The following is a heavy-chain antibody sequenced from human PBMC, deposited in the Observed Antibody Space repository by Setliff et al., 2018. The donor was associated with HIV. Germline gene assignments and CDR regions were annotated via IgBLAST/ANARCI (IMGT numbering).Heavy chain of an antibody. J-gene: IGHJ5*02. CDR1: GGTFRGFG. V-gene: IGHV1-69*13. Sequence: GASVKVSCKASGGTFRGFGISWVVQAPGQGLEWMGQIIPIFGTPRYAQKFQGRVTITADESTSTVYMELSSLRSEDTAVYYCARDLYSSGWPNWFDPWGQGTLVTVSS. CDR3: ARDLYSSGWPNWFDP. D-gene: IGHD6-19*01. CDR2: IIPIFGTP.